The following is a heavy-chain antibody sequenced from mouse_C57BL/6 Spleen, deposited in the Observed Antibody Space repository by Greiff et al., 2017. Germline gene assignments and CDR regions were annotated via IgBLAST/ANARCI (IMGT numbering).Heavy chain of an antibody. Sequence: QVQLQQPGAELVKPGASVKMSCKASGYTFTSYWITWVKQRPGQGLEWIGDIYPGSGSTNYNEKFKSKATLTVDTSSSTAYMQLSSLTSEDSAVYCCARGSTHHWYFDVWGTGTTVTVSS. CDR3: ARGSTHHWYFDV. D-gene: IGHD2-1*01. V-gene: IGHV1-55*01. CDR1: GYTFTSYW. CDR2: IYPGSGST. J-gene: IGHJ1*03.